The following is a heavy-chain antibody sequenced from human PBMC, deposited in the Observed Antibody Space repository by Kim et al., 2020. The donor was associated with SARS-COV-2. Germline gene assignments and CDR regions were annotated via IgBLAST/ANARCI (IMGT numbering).Heavy chain of an antibody. D-gene: IGHD6-13*01. J-gene: IGHJ6*02. V-gene: IGHV4-34*01. CDR1: GGSFSGYY. CDR2: INHSGST. Sequence: SETLSLTCAVYGGSFSGYYWSWIRQPPGKGLEWIGEINHSGSTNYNPSLKSRVTISVDTSKNQFSLKLSSVTAADTAVYYCGRVRSSRFIIFYYYGMDFCGRRTAIAVSS. CDR3: GRVRSSRFIIFYYYGMDF.